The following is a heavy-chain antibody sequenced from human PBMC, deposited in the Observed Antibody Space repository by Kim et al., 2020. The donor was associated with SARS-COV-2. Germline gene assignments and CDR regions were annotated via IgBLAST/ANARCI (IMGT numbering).Heavy chain of an antibody. CDR3: ARGRERGTMVRGAPTKYCYYGMAV. Sequence: SETLSLTCTVSGGSISSGGYYWSWIRQHPGKGLEWIGYIYYSGSTYYNPSLKSRVTISVDTSKSQFSLKLSSVTAADTAVYYCARGRERGTMVRGAPTKYCYYGMAVWGDGTTFTVSS. CDR2: IYYSGST. CDR1: GGSISSGGYY. V-gene: IGHV4-31*03. D-gene: IGHD3-10*01. J-gene: IGHJ6*04.